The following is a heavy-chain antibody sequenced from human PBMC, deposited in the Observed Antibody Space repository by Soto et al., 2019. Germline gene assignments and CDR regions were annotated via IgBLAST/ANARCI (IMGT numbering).Heavy chain of an antibody. Sequence: GGSLRLSCAASGFPFSSYGMHWVRQAPGKGLEWVAVIWYDGSNKYYADSVKGRFTISRDNSKNTLYLQMNSLRAEDTAVYYCERDLQRYGMDAWGEGTTVXV. J-gene: IGHJ6*02. CDR2: IWYDGSNK. CDR1: GFPFSSYG. D-gene: IGHD4-4*01. V-gene: IGHV3-33*01. CDR3: ERDLQRYGMDA.